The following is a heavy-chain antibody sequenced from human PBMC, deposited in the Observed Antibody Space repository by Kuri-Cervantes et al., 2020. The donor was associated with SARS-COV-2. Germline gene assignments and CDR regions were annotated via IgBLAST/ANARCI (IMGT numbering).Heavy chain of an antibody. CDR2: IGQDGSVK. J-gene: IGHJ5*02. CDR3: ASLRGP. D-gene: IGHD5-12*01. Sequence: LTCAASGFTFSTSWMSWVRQAPGKGLEWVANIGQDGSVKYYVDSAKGRFTISRDNAKNSLYLQMNSLRAEDTALYYCASLRGPWGQGTLVTVSS. V-gene: IGHV3-7*03. CDR1: GFTFSTSW.